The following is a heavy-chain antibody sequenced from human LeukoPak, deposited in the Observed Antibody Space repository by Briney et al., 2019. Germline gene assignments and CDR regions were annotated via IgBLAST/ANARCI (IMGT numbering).Heavy chain of an antibody. V-gene: IGHV3-23*01. CDR1: GFTFSNYA. D-gene: IGHD3-22*01. Sequence: PGGSLRLSCAASGFTFSNYAMSWVRQAPGKGLEWVSAISGSGGSTYYADSVKGRFTISRDNSKNTLYLQMNSLRAEDTAVYYCAKASAMIVVVSKYFDYWGQGTLVTVSS. CDR2: ISGSGGST. CDR3: AKASAMIVVVSKYFDY. J-gene: IGHJ4*02.